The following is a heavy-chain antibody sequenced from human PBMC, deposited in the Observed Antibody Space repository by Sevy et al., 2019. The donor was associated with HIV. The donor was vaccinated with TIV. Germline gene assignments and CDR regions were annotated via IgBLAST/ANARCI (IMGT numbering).Heavy chain of an antibody. V-gene: IGHV7-4-1*02. CDR1: GYTFTSYA. CDR2: INTNTGNP. CDR3: ARDQPTRLLGDSDY. D-gene: IGHD2-8*02. Sequence: ASVKVSCKASGYTFTSYARNWVRQAPGQGLEWMGWINTNTGNPTYAQGFTGRFVFSLDTSVSTAYLQISSLKAEDTAVYYCARDQPTRLLGDSDYWGQGTLVTVSS. J-gene: IGHJ4*02.